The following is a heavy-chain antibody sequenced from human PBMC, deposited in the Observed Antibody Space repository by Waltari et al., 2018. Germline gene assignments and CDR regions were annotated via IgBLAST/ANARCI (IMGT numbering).Heavy chain of an antibody. J-gene: IGHJ4*02. CDR2: IKQDGSEN. D-gene: IGHD6-19*01. Sequence: EVQLVESGGGLVQPGGSLRLACAASGFTFSSYWMSWVRQAPGKGREGVANIKQDGSENYYVDSVKGRFTFSRDNDKNSLYLQMNGLRAEDTAVYYCARPYASGWYINFDYWGQGTLVTVSS. CDR1: GFTFSSYW. CDR3: ARPYASGWYINFDY. V-gene: IGHV3-7*01.